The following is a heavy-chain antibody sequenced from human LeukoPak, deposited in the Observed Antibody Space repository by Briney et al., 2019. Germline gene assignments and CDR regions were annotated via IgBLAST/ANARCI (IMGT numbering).Heavy chain of an antibody. V-gene: IGHV4-61*02. CDR3: ARGDSSGWYKHPGMGAFDI. J-gene: IGHJ3*02. CDR1: GGSISSGSYY. CDR2: IYTSGSI. D-gene: IGHD6-19*01. Sequence: SETLSLTCTVSGGSISSGSYYWSWIRQPAGKGLEWIGRIYTSGSINYNPSLKSRVTISVDTSKNQFSLKLSSVTAADTAVYYCARGDSSGWYKHPGMGAFDIWGQGTMVTVSS.